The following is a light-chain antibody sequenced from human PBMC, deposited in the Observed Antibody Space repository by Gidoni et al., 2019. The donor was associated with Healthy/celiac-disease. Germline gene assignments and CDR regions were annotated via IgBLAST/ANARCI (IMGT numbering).Light chain of an antibody. J-gene: IGKJ2*01. V-gene: IGKV1-39*01. CDR2: AAS. Sequence: DIQMTQSPSSLSASVGDRVTITCRASQSISSYLNWYQQKPGKAPKLLIYAASSLHSGVPSRFSVIGSGTDFTLTISSLQPEDFAPYYCQQSYSTPPYTFGQGTKLEIK. CDR3: QQSYSTPPYT. CDR1: QSISSY.